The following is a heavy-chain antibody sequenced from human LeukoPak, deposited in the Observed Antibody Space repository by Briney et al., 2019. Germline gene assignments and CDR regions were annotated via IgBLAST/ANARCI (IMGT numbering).Heavy chain of an antibody. Sequence: GGSLRLSCAASGFTFSTYWMNWARQAPGKGLEWVASINPSGSVKYYVNSVKGRFTISRDNAKKSLYLQMNSLRDEDTALYYCARGGRAVAGVRFYYNGMDVWGQGTTVTVSS. CDR2: INPSGSVK. D-gene: IGHD6-19*01. J-gene: IGHJ6*02. V-gene: IGHV3-7*03. CDR1: GFTFSTYW. CDR3: ARGGRAVAGVRFYYNGMDV.